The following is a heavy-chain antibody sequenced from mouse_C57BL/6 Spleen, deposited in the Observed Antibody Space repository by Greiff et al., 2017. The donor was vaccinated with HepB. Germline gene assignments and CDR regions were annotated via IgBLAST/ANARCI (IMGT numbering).Heavy chain of an antibody. CDR3: TRGELLRYYFDY. V-gene: IGHV1-5*01. D-gene: IGHD1-1*01. Sequence: VQLQQSGTVLARPGASVKMSCKTSGYTFTSYWMHWVKQRPGQGLEWIGAIYPGNSDTSYNQKFKGKAKLTAVTSASTAYMELSSLTNEDSAVYYCTRGELLRYYFDYWGQGTTLTVSS. CDR2: IYPGNSDT. CDR1: GYTFTSYW. J-gene: IGHJ2*01.